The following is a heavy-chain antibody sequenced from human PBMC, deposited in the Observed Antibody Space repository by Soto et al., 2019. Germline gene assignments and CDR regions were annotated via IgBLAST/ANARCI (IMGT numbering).Heavy chain of an antibody. CDR1: GGTFSTYS. D-gene: IGHD1-26*01. CDR2: IIPIFGTA. V-gene: IGHV1-69*06. J-gene: IGHJ4*02. CDR3: ASSSGNNYGVGTNYYFDY. Sequence: QVQLVQSGAEVKKPGSSVKVSCKASGGTFSTYSIVWVRQAPGEGLEWMGGIIPIFGTANFAQKFQDRVTITADKSTNTAFMELSSLKPEDTAVYYCASSSGNNYGVGTNYYFDYWGQGTLVTVSS.